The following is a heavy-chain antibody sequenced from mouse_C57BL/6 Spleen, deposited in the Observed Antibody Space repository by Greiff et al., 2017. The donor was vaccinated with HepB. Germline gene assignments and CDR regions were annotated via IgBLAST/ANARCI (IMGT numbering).Heavy chain of an antibody. CDR3: ARSLRGNFDY. J-gene: IGHJ2*01. Sequence: VQLKESGAELVRPGTSVKVSCKASGYAFTNYLIEWVKQRPGQGLEWIGVINPGSGGTNYNEKFKGKATLTADKSASTAYMQLSSLTSEDSAVYFCARSLRGNFDYWGQGTTLTVSS. CDR1: GYAFTNYL. V-gene: IGHV1-54*01. CDR2: INPGSGGT.